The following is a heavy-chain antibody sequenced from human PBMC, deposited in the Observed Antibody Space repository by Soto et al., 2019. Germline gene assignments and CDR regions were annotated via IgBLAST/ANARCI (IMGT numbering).Heavy chain of an antibody. CDR1: GGSISSGGYY. CDR2: IYYSGST. V-gene: IGHV4-31*03. J-gene: IGHJ6*02. CDR3: AREGPRDYYGSGSYSNYYYGMDV. D-gene: IGHD3-10*01. Sequence: PSETLSLTCTVSGGSISSGGYYWSWIRQHPGKGLEWIGYIYYSGSTYYNPSLKSRVTISVDTSKNQFSLKLSSVTAADTAVYYCAREGPRDYYGSGSYSNYYYGMDVWGQGTTVTVSS.